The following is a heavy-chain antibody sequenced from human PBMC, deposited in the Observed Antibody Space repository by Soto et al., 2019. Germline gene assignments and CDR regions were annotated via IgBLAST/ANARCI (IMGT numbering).Heavy chain of an antibody. D-gene: IGHD3-9*01. J-gene: IGHJ6*02. V-gene: IGHV4-39*01. Sequence: SETLSLTCTVSGDSISSSNHYWGWIRQPPGKGLEWIGSIYYGGSTYYNSSLKSRVTTSVDTSKNQFSLKLSSVTAADTAVYYCARQTVLRNFDWLPYYYYYGMDVWGQGTTVT. CDR3: ARQTVLRNFDWLPYYYYYGMDV. CDR2: IYYGGST. CDR1: GDSISSSNHY.